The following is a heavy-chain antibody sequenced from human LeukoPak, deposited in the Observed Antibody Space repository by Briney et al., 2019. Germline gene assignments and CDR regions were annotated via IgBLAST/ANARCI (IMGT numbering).Heavy chain of an antibody. CDR3: ARNDFDITMIYSFFVN. Sequence: ASVKVSCKASGYTFTKYYMNWVRQAPGQGLEWMGIMHPTGDSTNYAQKFQGRVTLTRDTSTSTFYLELSSLTAEDTAVYYCARNDFDITMIYSFFVNWGQGTLVTVSS. CDR2: MHPTGDST. V-gene: IGHV1-46*01. CDR1: GYTFTKYY. D-gene: IGHD3-22*01. J-gene: IGHJ4*02.